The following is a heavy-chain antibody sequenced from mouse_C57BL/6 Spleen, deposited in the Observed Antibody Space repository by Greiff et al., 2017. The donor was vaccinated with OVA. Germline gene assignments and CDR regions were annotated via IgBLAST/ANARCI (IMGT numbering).Heavy chain of an antibody. D-gene: IGHD1-1*01. J-gene: IGHJ2*01. V-gene: IGHV14-4*01. CDR3: TTGSGDY. Sequence: EVQLKESGAELVRPGASVKLSCTASGFNIKDDYMHWVKQRPEQGLEWIGWIDPENGDTEYASKFQGKATITADTSSNTAYLQLSSLTSEDTAVYYCTTGSGDYWGQGTTLTVSS. CDR1: GFNIKDDY. CDR2: IDPENGDT.